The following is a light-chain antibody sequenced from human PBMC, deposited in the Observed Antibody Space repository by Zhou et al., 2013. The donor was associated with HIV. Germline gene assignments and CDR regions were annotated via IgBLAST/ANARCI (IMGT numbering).Light chain of an antibody. V-gene: IGKV1-12*01. Sequence: DIQMTQSPSSVSASVGDRVTITCRASQGISSWLAWYQQKPGKAPNLLIYAASSLQSGVPSRFSGSGSGTDFTLTINSLQPEDFATYYCQQSYNTLPTFGGGTKVEDQT. CDR1: QGISSW. CDR3: QQSYNTLPT. CDR2: AAS. J-gene: IGKJ4*01.